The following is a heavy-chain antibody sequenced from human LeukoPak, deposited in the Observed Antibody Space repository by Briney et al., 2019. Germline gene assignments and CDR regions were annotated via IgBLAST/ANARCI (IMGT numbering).Heavy chain of an antibody. CDR3: ATSSSIAAAVTFFDY. D-gene: IGHD6-13*01. Sequence: ASVKVSCKASGYTFTGYYMHWVRQAPGQGLEWMGWINPNSGGTNYAQKFQGRVTMTRDTSISTAYMELSRLRSDDTAVYYCATSSSIAAAVTFFDYWGQGTLVTVSS. J-gene: IGHJ4*02. CDR1: GYTFTGYY. CDR2: INPNSGGT. V-gene: IGHV1-2*02.